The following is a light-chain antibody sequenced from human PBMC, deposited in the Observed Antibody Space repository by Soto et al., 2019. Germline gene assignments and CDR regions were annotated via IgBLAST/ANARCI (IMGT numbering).Light chain of an antibody. V-gene: IGLV2-14*01. CDR3: SSYTSSSTPPYV. CDR2: DVS. CDR1: SSDVGGYNY. J-gene: IGLJ1*01. Sequence: QSALTQPASVSGSPGQSITISCTGTSSDVGGYNYVSWYQQHPGKAPKLMIYDVSNRPSGVSNRFSGSKSGNTAPLTISGLQAEDEADYYCSSYTSSSTPPYVFGTGTKLTVL.